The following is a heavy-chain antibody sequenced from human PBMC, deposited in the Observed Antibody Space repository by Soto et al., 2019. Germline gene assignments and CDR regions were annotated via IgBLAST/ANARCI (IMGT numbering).Heavy chain of an antibody. D-gene: IGHD3-22*01. J-gene: IGHJ4*02. Sequence: SETLSLTCTVFGGSINGFYWSWIRQPPGKGLEWIAYIHDSGSTKYNSSVKSRVTISVDKSKNQFSLDLSSVTAADTAVYYCARVRGYYDSTGYLYYFDYWGQGALVTVSS. CDR1: GGSINGFY. V-gene: IGHV4-59*01. CDR3: ARVRGYYDSTGYLYYFDY. CDR2: IHDSGST.